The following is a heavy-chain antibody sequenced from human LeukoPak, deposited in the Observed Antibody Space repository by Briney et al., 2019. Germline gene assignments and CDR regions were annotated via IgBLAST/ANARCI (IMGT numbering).Heavy chain of an antibody. CDR3: ANRVGYSAGYFDY. CDR1: GGTFSNYA. D-gene: IGHD5-12*01. Sequence: GASVKVSCKASGGTFSNYAISWVRQAPGQGLEWMGGIIPIFGTANYAQKFQGRVTITADESTSTAYMELSSLRSEDTAVYYCANRVGYSAGYFDYWGQGTLVTVSS. J-gene: IGHJ4*02. V-gene: IGHV1-69*13. CDR2: IIPIFGTA.